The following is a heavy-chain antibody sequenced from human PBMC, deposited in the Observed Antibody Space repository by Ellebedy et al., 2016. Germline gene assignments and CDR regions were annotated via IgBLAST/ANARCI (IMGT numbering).Heavy chain of an antibody. CDR2: IKQDGSEK. CDR1: GFTFSSYW. J-gene: IGHJ4*02. V-gene: IGHV3-7*01. D-gene: IGHD2-2*01. Sequence: GESLKISCAASGFTFSSYWMSWVRQAPGKGLEWVANIKQDGSEKYYVDSVKGRFTISRDNAKNSLYLQMNSLRAEDTAVYYCARDRAVYCSSTSCYVDYWGQGTLVTVSS. CDR3: ARDRAVYCSSTSCYVDY.